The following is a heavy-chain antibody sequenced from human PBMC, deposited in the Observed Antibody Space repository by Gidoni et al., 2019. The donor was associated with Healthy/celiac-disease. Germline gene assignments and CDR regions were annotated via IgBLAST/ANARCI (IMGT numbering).Heavy chain of an antibody. Sequence: QVQLVESGGGVVQPGRSLRLSCAASGFTFSSYGMHWVRQAPGKGLEWVAVIWYDGSNKYYADSVKGRFTISRDNSKNTLYLQMNSLRAEDTAVYYCARAVPFGVYGSGSYYPPDYYMDVWGKGTTVTVSS. CDR2: IWYDGSNK. CDR3: ARAVPFGVYGSGSYYPPDYYMDV. CDR1: GFTFSSYG. J-gene: IGHJ6*03. D-gene: IGHD3-10*01. V-gene: IGHV3-33*01.